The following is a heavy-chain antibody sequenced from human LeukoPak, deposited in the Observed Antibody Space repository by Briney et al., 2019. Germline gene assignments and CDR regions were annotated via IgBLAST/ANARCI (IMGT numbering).Heavy chain of an antibody. Sequence: SETLSLTCTVSGDSVSNGNYYWSWLRQPPGKALEWIGYIYYTGKTYYNPSLEGRVTILVDTSRNHFSVKLSSVTAADTAVYYCARSQNYYGSGDYWSQGTLITVSS. V-gene: IGHV4-61*03. J-gene: IGHJ4*02. D-gene: IGHD3-10*01. CDR2: IYYTGKT. CDR3: ARSQNYYGSGDY. CDR1: GDSVSNGNYY.